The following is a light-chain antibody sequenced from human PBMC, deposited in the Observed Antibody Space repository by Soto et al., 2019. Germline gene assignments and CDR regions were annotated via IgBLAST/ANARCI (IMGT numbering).Light chain of an antibody. V-gene: IGKV3-11*01. CDR3: QQFKDYVWT. CDR1: QRISGY. CDR2: GAS. J-gene: IGKJ1*01. Sequence: EIVLTQVPATLSLSQGERATLSCRASQRISGYLAWYQQKPGQAPRLLIYGASNRATGIPDRFSGSGSGTEFTLTISSLQPDDFATYYCQQFKDYVWTFGQGTKVAIK.